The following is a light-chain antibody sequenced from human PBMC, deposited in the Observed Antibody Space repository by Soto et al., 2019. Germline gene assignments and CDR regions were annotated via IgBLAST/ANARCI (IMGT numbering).Light chain of an antibody. J-gene: IGKJ1*01. CDR3: IQTTHGPPWT. CDR1: QSLVNSDGNTY. CDR2: KVS. Sequence: DVVMTQSPLSLPVTLGQPASISCKSSQSLVNSDGNTYLHWFQQRPGQSPRRLIYKVSDRDSGVPDRFSGSGSGTDFTLKISRVEAEDVGVYYCIQTTHGPPWTFGQGTKVEIK. V-gene: IGKV2-30*01.